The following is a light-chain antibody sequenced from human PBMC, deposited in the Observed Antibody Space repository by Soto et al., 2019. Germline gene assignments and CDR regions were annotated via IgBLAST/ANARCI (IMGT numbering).Light chain of an antibody. CDR1: NIGSKS. CDR3: QVWDSSSDHVV. V-gene: IGLV3-21*02. Sequence: SYVLTQPPSVSVAPGETAGITCGGNNIGSKSVHWYQQKPGQAPVLVVYDDSHRPSGIPERFSGSNSGNTATLTISRVEAGDEADYYCQVWDSSSDHVVFGGGTKLTVL. CDR2: DDS. J-gene: IGLJ2*01.